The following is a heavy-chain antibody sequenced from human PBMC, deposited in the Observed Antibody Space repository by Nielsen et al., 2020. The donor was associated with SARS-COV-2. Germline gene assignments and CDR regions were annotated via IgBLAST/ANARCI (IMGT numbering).Heavy chain of an antibody. CDR2: IYWDDDK. D-gene: IGHD5-18*01. CDR3: VHFVDTAMHFDY. V-gene: IGHV2-5*02. Sequence: SGPTLVKPTQTRTLTCTFSGFPLSTSGVGVGWIRQPSGKALEWLALIYWDDDKCYSPSLKSRLTITKDTSKNQVVLTMTNMDPVDTATYYCVHFVDTAMHFDYWDQGTLVTVSS. CDR1: GFPLSTSGVG. J-gene: IGHJ4*02.